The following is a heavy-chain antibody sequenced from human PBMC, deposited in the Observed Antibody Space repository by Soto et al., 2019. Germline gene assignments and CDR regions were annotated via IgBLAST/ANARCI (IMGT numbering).Heavy chain of an antibody. CDR1: GGSISSGGYS. V-gene: IGHV4-30-2*01. CDR2: IYHSGTT. Sequence: SETLSLTCAVSGGSISSGGYSWSWIRQHPGKGLEWIGYIYHSGTTYYNPSLKSRVTISVDKSKNQFSLKLTSVTAADTAMYFCARVQGYSSSGKFDPWGQGTLVPVSS. D-gene: IGHD5-18*01. CDR3: ARVQGYSSSGKFDP. J-gene: IGHJ5*02.